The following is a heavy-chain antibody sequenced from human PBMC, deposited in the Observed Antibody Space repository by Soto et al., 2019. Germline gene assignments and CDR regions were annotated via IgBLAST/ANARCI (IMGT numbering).Heavy chain of an antibody. V-gene: IGHV3-7*03. CDR2: IKHDGTER. Sequence: GGSLRLSCAASGITTSTYWMGWFRQAPGRGLDWVATIKHDGTERYYMDSLKGRFTIARDNAINSLYLQMSSLRAEDTAVYFCVTGDHADYWGQGPLVPVSS. D-gene: IGHD3-10*01. J-gene: IGHJ4*02. CDR1: GITTSTYW. CDR3: VTGDHADY.